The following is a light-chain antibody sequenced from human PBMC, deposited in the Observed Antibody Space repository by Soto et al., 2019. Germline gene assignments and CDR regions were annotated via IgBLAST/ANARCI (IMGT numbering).Light chain of an antibody. V-gene: IGKV3-15*01. J-gene: IGKJ1*01. Sequence: EIVLTQSPGTLSLSPGERATLSCRASQSVSSSYFAWYQQKPGQATRLLIYGEYTRATGIPARFSGSGSGTEFTLTISSLEPEDFAVYYCQQYNNWPSWTFGQGTKVDIK. CDR3: QQYNNWPSWT. CDR1: QSVSSSY. CDR2: GEY.